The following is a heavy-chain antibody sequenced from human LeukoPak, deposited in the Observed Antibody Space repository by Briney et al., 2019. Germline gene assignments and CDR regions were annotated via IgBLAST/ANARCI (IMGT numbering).Heavy chain of an antibody. J-gene: IGHJ5*02. V-gene: IGHV1-2*02. CDR3: ARDPLQYSSGRYYVSAGSGFDP. CDR2: INPNSCGT. D-gene: IGHD6-19*01. CDR1: GYTFTGYY. Sequence: GASVKVSCKASGYTFTGYYMHWVRQAPGQGLEWMGWINPNSCGTNYAQKFQGRVTMTRDTSISTAYMELSRLRSDDTAVYYCARDPLQYSSGRYYVSAGSGFDPWGQGTLVTVSS.